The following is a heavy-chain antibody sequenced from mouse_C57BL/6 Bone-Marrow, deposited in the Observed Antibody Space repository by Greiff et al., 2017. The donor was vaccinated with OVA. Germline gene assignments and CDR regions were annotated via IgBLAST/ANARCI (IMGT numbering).Heavy chain of an antibody. J-gene: IGHJ2*01. V-gene: IGHV5-17*01. D-gene: IGHD1-1*01. Sequence: VQLKESGGGLVKPGGSLKLSCAASGFTFSDYRMHWVRQAPEKGLEWVAYISSGSSTIYYADTVKGRFTISRDNAKNTLFLQMTSLRSEDTAMYYCAKDYGSSYVCYFDYWGQGTTLTVSS. CDR3: AKDYGSSYVCYFDY. CDR2: ISSGSSTI. CDR1: GFTFSDYR.